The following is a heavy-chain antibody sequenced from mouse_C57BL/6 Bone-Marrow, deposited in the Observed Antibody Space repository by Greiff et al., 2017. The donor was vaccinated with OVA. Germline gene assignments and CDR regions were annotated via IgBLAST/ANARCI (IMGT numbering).Heavy chain of an antibody. CDR2: ISNGGGST. CDR1: GFTFSDYY. J-gene: IGHJ4*01. CDR3: ARPYYDGGRAMDD. V-gene: IGHV5-12*01. Sequence: EVMLVESGGGLVQPGGSLKLSCAASGFTFSDYYMYWVRQTPEKRLEWVAYISNGGGSTYYTDTVKGRFTISRDNAKNTLYLQMSRLKSEDTAMYYCARPYYDGGRAMDDWGQGTSVTVSS. D-gene: IGHD1-1*01.